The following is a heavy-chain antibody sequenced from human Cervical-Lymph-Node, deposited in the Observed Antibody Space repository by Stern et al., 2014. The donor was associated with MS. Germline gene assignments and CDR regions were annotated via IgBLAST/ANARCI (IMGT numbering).Heavy chain of an antibody. CDR3: VRGADGHKSGAFDI. D-gene: IGHD5-24*01. V-gene: IGHV1-69-2*01. CDR1: EYIFNEYY. CDR2: LDPEDGET. J-gene: IGHJ3*02. Sequence: VQLVQSGAEVKKPGATVKISCKVSEYIFNEYYIQWVRQAPGKGLEWMGLLDPEDGETIFAEKFQGRVILSADTPTDTGYMELTSLRSEDTAVYYCVRGADGHKSGAFDIWGLGTMITVSS.